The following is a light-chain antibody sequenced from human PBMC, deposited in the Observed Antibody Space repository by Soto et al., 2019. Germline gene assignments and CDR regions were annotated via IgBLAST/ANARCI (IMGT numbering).Light chain of an antibody. CDR3: QQYYSYPLT. CDR2: DVC. J-gene: IGKJ4*01. V-gene: IGKV1-5*01. CDR1: QSFSTW. Sequence: DIQMTQSPSTLSASVGDRVTITCRASQSFSTWLAWYQQKPGKAPKLLIYDVCSLASGVPSRFSGSGSGTDFTLTISSLQPDDFATYYCQQYYSYPLTFGGGTTVEIK.